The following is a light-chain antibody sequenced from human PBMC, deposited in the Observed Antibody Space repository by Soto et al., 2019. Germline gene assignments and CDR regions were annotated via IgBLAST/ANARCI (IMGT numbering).Light chain of an antibody. J-gene: IGKJ3*01. CDR1: QYISTY. Sequence: DIQMTQSPSSLSASVGDRVTITCRASQYISTYLNWYQQIPGKAPKLLIYAASSLQSGVPSRFSGSGSGTEFTLTNSGLQPEDFGNYYCQQSYSSPPFTFGPGTKVDIK. CDR3: QQSYSSPPFT. V-gene: IGKV1-39*01. CDR2: AAS.